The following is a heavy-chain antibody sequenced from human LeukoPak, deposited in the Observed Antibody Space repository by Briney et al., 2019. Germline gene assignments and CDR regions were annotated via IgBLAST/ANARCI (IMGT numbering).Heavy chain of an antibody. CDR2: ITGGSTAI. Sequence: GGSLRLSCAASGFTFSSYGMSWVRQAPGKGLEWISYITGGSTAIYYADSVKGRFTISRDNAKNSLYLQMDSLRDEDTAVYYCARRAIWGQGTMVTVSS. CDR3: ARRAI. D-gene: IGHD3-10*01. J-gene: IGHJ3*02. V-gene: IGHV3-48*02. CDR1: GFTFSSYG.